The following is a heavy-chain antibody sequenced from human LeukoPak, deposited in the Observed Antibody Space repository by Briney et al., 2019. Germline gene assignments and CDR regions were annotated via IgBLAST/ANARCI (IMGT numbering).Heavy chain of an antibody. V-gene: IGHV3-48*03. CDR1: GFTFSSYE. CDR3: ARCSGGYYFDC. J-gene: IGHJ4*02. Sequence: GGSLGLSRAASGFTFSSYEMNWVRQAPGKGLEWVSYISSVGTTIYYADSVKGRFTISRDNAKNSLYLQMNSLRAEDTAIYYCARCSGGYYFDCWGQGTRDTVCS. D-gene: IGHD2-15*01. CDR2: ISSVGTTI.